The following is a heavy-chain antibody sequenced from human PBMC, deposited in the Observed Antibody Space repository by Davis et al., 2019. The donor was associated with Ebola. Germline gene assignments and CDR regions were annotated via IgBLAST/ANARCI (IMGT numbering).Heavy chain of an antibody. D-gene: IGHD3-3*01. J-gene: IGHJ4*02. CDR3: ATSFWNAYSSY. CDR2: ISSSSSTI. Sequence: GESLKISCAASGFTFSDYYMTWIRQAPGKGLEWVSYISSSSSTIYYADSVKGRFTISRDNAKNSLYLQMNSLRPEDTAVYYCATSFWNAYSSYWGQGTLVTVSS. V-gene: IGHV3-11*04. CDR1: GFTFSDYY.